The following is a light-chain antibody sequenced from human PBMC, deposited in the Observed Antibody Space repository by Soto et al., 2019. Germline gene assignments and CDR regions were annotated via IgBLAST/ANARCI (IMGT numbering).Light chain of an antibody. Sequence: QSALTQPPSASGSPGQSVAISCTGTSSDVGGYNYVSWYQQHPGKAPKLMIYEVNKRPSGAPDRFSGSKSGNTASLTVTGLQAEDEADYYCSSYAGSSNVFGTGTKATVL. V-gene: IGLV2-8*01. J-gene: IGLJ1*01. CDR1: SSDVGGYNY. CDR2: EVN. CDR3: SSYAGSSNV.